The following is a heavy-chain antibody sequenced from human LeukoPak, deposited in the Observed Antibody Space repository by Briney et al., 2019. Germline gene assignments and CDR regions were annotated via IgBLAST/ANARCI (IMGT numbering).Heavy chain of an antibody. V-gene: IGHV4-38-2*01. J-gene: IGHJ4*02. CDR1: GYSISSGYF. D-gene: IGHD3-9*01. CDR3: ARQGRDVLTHNDY. Sequence: SETLSLTCAVSGYSISSGYFWGCIRPPPGKGLAWIGSIYHSGTTYYNPSLKSRVTISIDTSKTHFSLKLSSVTAVDTAVNYCARQGRDVLTHNDYWGQGTLVTVSS. CDR2: IYHSGTT.